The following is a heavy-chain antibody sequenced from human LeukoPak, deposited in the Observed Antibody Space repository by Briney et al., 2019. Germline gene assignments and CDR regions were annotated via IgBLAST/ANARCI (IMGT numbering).Heavy chain of an antibody. CDR3: AREPISGSQSLDY. CDR1: GFTFSDYY. V-gene: IGHV3-11*01. J-gene: IGHJ4*02. Sequence: GGTRRLSCAASGFTFSDYYMRWIRQAPGKGLEWVSYISRGGSTIYYADSVKGRFTISRDNTKNSLYLQMNSLRAEDTAVYYCAREPISGSQSLDYWGQGTLVTVSS. D-gene: IGHD1-26*01. CDR2: ISRGGSTI.